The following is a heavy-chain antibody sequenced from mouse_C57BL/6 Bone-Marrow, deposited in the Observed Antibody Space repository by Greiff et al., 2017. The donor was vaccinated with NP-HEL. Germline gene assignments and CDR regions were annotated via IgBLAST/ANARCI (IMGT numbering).Heavy chain of an antibody. CDR3: ARRLGDYGSSDLYCYFDV. CDR2: IDPSDSYT. D-gene: IGHD1-1*01. Sequence: QVQLQQPGAELVMPGASVKLSCKASGYTFTSYWMHWVKQRPGQGLEWIGEIDPSDSYTNYNQKFKGKSTLTVDKSSSTAYMPLSSLTSEDSAVYYCARRLGDYGSSDLYCYFDVWGTGTTVTVSS. J-gene: IGHJ1*03. V-gene: IGHV1-69*01. CDR1: GYTFTSYW.